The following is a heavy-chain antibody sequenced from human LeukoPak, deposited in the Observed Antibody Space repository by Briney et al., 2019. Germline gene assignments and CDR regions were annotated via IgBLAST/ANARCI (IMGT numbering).Heavy chain of an antibody. J-gene: IGHJ3*02. CDR2: MNPNSGNT. Sequence: AASVKVSCKASGYTFTSYDINWVRQATGQGLEWMGWMNPNSGNTGYAQKFQGRVTMTRNMSTSTVYMELSSLRSEDTAVYYCARDFQQLGRGGAFDIWGQGTMVTVSS. CDR3: ARDFQQLGRGGAFDI. D-gene: IGHD6-6*01. CDR1: GYTFTSYD. V-gene: IGHV1-8*01.